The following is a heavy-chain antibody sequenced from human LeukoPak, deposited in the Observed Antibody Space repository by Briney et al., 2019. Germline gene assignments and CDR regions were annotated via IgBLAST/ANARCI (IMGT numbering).Heavy chain of an antibody. Sequence: PGGSLRLSCAASGFTFSSYGIHWVRQAPGKGLEWVAVISYDGSNKYYADSVKGRFTISRDNSKNTLYLQMNSLRAEDTAVYYCAKDLENYYGSGSSIDYWGQGTLVTVSS. CDR1: GFTFSSYG. V-gene: IGHV3-30*18. CDR2: ISYDGSNK. J-gene: IGHJ4*02. CDR3: AKDLENYYGSGSSIDY. D-gene: IGHD3-10*01.